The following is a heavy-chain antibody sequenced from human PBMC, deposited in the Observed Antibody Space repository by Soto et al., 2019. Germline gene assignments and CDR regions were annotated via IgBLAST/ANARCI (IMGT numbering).Heavy chain of an antibody. CDR1: GYSFTTYS. Sequence: GESLKISCKASGYSFTTYSIAWVRQMPGKGLEWVGIIYPGDSATRYSPSFQGQVTISADKSISTAYLRWSSLKASDSAMFYCARKDIAGNSVDFWGQGTLVTVSS. J-gene: IGHJ4*02. V-gene: IGHV5-51*01. CDR3: ARKDIAGNSVDF. D-gene: IGHD6-13*01. CDR2: IYPGDSAT.